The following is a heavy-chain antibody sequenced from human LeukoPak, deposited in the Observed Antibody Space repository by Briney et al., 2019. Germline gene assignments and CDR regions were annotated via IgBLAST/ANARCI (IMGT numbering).Heavy chain of an antibody. D-gene: IGHD3-10*01. CDR3: ARALWFGDLGDAFDI. CDR1: GGSVSSSDYY. J-gene: IGHJ3*02. Sequence: SETLSLTCTVSGGSVSSSDYYWGRIRQPPGKGLECIGSSNYSGNTYYNPSLKNRVTISVDTSKNQFSLKLSSVTAADTAVYYCARALWFGDLGDAFDIWGQGTMVTVSS. CDR2: SNYSGNT. V-gene: IGHV4-39*01.